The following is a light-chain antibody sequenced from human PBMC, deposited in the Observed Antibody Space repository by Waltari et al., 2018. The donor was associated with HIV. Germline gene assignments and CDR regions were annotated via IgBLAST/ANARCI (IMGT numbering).Light chain of an antibody. Sequence: HSVLTQSPSASGTPGQRVTISCSGSSSNIGSNYVYWYQQLPGTTPQLIIYKNNERPPGVPDRFSGSKSGTSASLAISGLRSEEEADYYCATWDAGLSGVFGGGTKLTVL. CDR1: SSNIGSNY. V-gene: IGLV1-47*01. J-gene: IGLJ3*02. CDR3: ATWDAGLSGV. CDR2: KNN.